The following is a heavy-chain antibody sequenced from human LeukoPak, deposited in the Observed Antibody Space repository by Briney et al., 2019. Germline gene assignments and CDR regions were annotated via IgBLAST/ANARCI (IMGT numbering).Heavy chain of an antibody. D-gene: IGHD1-26*01. J-gene: IGHJ6*03. Sequence: SETLSLTCAVYGGSFSGYYWSWIRQPPGKGLEWIGEINHSGSTNYNPSLKSRVTISVDTSKNQFSLKLSSVTAADMAVYFCARHRGGSYSYYDYYYMDVWGKGTTVTVSS. V-gene: IGHV4-34*01. CDR2: INHSGST. CDR1: GGSFSGYY. CDR3: ARHRGGSYSYYDYYYMDV.